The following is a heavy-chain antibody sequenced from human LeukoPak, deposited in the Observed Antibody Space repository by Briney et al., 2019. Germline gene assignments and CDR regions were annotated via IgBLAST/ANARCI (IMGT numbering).Heavy chain of an antibody. V-gene: IGHV5-51*01. Sequence: GSSLKIPSKGFGYNFSSYWIAWVRQMPGHGLEGLGIIHPDDLDTRNSPSFQGQVTISADKSISTAYLQWSRLNASDTGMYYCARQDEVPDNLWSGEVNINYWFDTWGQGTLVTVSS. D-gene: IGHD3-3*01. CDR2: IHPDDLDT. CDR3: ARQDEVPDNLWSGEVNINYWFDT. CDR1: GYNFSSYW. J-gene: IGHJ5*02.